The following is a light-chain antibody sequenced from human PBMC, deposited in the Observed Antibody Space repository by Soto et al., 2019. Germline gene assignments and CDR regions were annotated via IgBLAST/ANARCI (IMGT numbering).Light chain of an antibody. V-gene: IGKV3-20*01. CDR3: QQYGSSPT. Sequence: IVLTQSPGTLSLSSGERATLSCRASQSVSSSYLAWYQQKPGQAPRLLIYGASSRATGIPDRFSGSGSGTDFTLTISRLEPEDFALYYCQQYGSSPTFGQATRLENK. J-gene: IGKJ5*01. CDR1: QSVSSSY. CDR2: GAS.